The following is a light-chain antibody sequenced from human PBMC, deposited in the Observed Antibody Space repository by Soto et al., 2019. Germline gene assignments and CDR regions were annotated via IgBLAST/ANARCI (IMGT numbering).Light chain of an antibody. CDR2: EVS. Sequence: QSALTQPPSASGSPGQSVTVSCTGTSSDVGRYTYVSWYQQHPGKAPKLIIHEVSKRPSGVPDRFSGSKSGNTASLTVSGLQAEDEANYYCSSYAGSNNLVFGGGTQLTVL. V-gene: IGLV2-8*01. CDR3: SSYAGSNNLV. CDR1: SSDVGRYTY. J-gene: IGLJ2*01.